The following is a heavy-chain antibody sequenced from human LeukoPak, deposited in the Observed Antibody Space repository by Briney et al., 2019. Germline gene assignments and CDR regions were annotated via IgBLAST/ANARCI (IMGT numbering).Heavy chain of an antibody. CDR2: IKSGDTT. D-gene: IGHD3-10*01. V-gene: IGHV4-39*01. CDR1: GDSISTSSCY. J-gene: IGHJ4*02. Sequence: SETLSLTCTVSGDSISTSSCYWGWIRQPPGRGLEWIGSIKSGDTTYYNASLKSRVTMFVDTSKKQGSLEVSSVTAADTAVYYCARQRAWFGEWAFDYWGRGTLVTVSS. CDR3: ARQRAWFGEWAFDY.